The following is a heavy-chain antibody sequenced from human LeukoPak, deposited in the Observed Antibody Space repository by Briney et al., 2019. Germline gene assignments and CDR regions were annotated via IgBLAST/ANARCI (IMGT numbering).Heavy chain of an antibody. CDR2: MNPNSGST. J-gene: IGHJ6*02. V-gene: IGHV1-8*01. Sequence: ASVKVSCKASGYTFTSYDINWVRQATGQGLEWMGWMNPNSGSTGYAQKFQGRVTMTRNTSISTAYMELSSLRSEDTAVYYCARGFKLRQTYYYGMDVWGQGTTVTVSS. CDR1: GYTFTSYD. CDR3: ARGFKLRQTYYYGMDV. D-gene: IGHD4-17*01.